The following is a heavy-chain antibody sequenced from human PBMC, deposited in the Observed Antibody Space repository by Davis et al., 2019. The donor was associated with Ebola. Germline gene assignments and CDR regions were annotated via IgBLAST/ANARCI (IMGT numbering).Heavy chain of an antibody. J-gene: IGHJ4*02. CDR2: ISWNSGSI. Sequence: GGSLRLSCAASGFTFDDYAMHWVRQAPGKGLEWVSGISWNSGSIGYADSVKGRFTISRDNAKNSLYLQMNSLRADDTAVYYCAKDRGGYCTGVSCFIDYWGQGTLVTVSS. V-gene: IGHV3-9*01. D-gene: IGHD2-15*01. CDR3: AKDRGGYCTGVSCFIDY. CDR1: GFTFDDYA.